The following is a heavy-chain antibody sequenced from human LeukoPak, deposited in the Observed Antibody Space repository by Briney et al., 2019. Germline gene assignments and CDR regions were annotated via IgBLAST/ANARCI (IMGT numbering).Heavy chain of an antibody. CDR2: INHSGST. CDR1: GGSFSGYY. J-gene: IGHJ4*02. CDR3: AREAVRVTFDY. Sequence: PSETLSLTCAVYGGSFSGYYWSWIRQPPGKGLEWIGEINHSGSTNYNPSLKSRVTISVGTSKNQFSLKLSSVTAADTAVYYCAREAVRVTFDYWGQGTLVTVSS. D-gene: IGHD3-10*01. V-gene: IGHV4-34*01.